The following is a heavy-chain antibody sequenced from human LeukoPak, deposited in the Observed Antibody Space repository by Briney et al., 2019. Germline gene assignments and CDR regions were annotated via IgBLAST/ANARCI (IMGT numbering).Heavy chain of an antibody. D-gene: IGHD1-1*01. CDR2: ISYSGST. CDR1: GGSISGSSPY. J-gene: IGHJ4*02. Sequence: SETLSLTCTVSGGSISGSSPYWGWIRQPPGKGLEWVGTISYSGSTFYSPSLRGRITISVDTSRKQCSLNLSSVTATDTAVYYRARHTSGTMFSYWGQGALVTVSS. CDR3: ARHTSGTMFSY. V-gene: IGHV4-39*01.